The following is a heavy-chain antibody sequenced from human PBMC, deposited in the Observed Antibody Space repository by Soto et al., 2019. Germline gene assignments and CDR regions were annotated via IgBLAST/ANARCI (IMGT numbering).Heavy chain of an antibody. V-gene: IGHV3-23*01. CDR3: AKTPDYYYGVDV. CDR1: GFTFSSYA. CDR2: IRGTGTST. J-gene: IGHJ6*02. Sequence: GGSLRLSCAASGFTFSSYAMSWVRQAPGKGLEWVSSIRGTGTSTYYADSVKGRFTISRDNSKNTLYLQMNSLRAEDTAVYYCAKTPDYYYGVDVWGQGTTVTVSS.